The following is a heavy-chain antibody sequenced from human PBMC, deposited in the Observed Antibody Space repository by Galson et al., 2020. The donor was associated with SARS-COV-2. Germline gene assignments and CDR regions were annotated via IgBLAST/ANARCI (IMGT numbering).Heavy chain of an antibody. CDR3: ARMNHAFYDVSSGFYVGSFDS. CDR2: IYHGGNR. J-gene: IGHJ4*02. Sequence: SETLSLTCAVSGGSITNGGYSWNWIRQPPGKGLEWIGYIYHGGNRYYNPSLQSRVTISVDRSKDQFSLDLSSVSAADTAVYYCARMNHAFYDVSSGFYVGSFDSWGPGFLVAVSS. V-gene: IGHV4-30-2*01. D-gene: IGHD3-3*01. CDR1: GGSITNGGYS.